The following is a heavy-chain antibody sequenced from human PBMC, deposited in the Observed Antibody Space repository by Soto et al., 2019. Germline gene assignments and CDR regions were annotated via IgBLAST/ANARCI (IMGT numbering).Heavy chain of an antibody. CDR2: ISGSGDNT. J-gene: IGHJ3*02. Sequence: GGSLRLSCAASGFTFSSYGMSWVHQAPGKGLEWVSGISGSGDNTYYADSVKGRFTISRDISKNTLYLQMNSLRVEDTAVYYCAKDFGDVGYYEVLTGYYGLGAFDIWGQGTVVTVSS. D-gene: IGHD3-9*01. CDR3: AKDFGDVGYYEVLTGYYGLGAFDI. V-gene: IGHV3-23*01. CDR1: GFTFSSYG.